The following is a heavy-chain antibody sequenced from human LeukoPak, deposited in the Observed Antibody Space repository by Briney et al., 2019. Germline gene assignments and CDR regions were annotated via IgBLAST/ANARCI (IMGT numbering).Heavy chain of an antibody. V-gene: IGHV4-31*03. CDR3: ARDRYTVVSWYFDL. D-gene: IGHD4-23*01. Sequence: PSETLSLTCTVSGGSISSGGYYWSWVRQHPGKGLEWIGCIYYRGSTYYNPSLKSRVTISVDTSKNQFSLKLSSVTAADTAVYYCARDRYTVVSWYFDLWGRGTLVTVSS. J-gene: IGHJ2*01. CDR1: GGSISSGGYY. CDR2: IYYRGST.